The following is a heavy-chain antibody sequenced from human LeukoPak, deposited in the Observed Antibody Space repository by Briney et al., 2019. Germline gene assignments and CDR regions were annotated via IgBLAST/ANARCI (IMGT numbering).Heavy chain of an antibody. D-gene: IGHD2-15*01. Sequence: GASVKVSCKASGYSFSDHYMHWVRQAPGQGLERMGWINPDSGGTNYAQKFQGRVTMTRDTSISTVYLELSGLRYDDTAVHYCAREVQCSSGSCYSLPADYWGQGTLVTVSS. CDR3: AREVQCSSGSCYSLPADY. CDR1: GYSFSDHY. J-gene: IGHJ4*02. CDR2: INPDSGGT. V-gene: IGHV1-2*02.